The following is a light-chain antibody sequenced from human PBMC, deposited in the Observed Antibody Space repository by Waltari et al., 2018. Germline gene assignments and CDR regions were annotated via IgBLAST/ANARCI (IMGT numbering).Light chain of an antibody. CDR1: QSVTSN. CDR3: QQYNNLQT. CDR2: DAS. J-gene: IGKJ2*01. V-gene: IGKV3D-15*01. Sequence: EIVMTQSPAALSVSPGERATLSCRASQSVTSNLAWYQKKRDHSPRLLIYDASIRATGIPARFSGRGSGTEFTLTSSSLQSEDFAVYYCQQYNNLQTFGQGTKLELK.